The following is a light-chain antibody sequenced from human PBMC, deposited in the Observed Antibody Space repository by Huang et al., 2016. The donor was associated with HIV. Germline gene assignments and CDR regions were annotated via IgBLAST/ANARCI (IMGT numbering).Light chain of an antibody. CDR2: DAT. CDR3: QQYNNWPRT. Sequence: EIVMTQSPATLSLSPGERATLSCRAGQSVSSNLAWYQQNPGQAPRHLIYDATTRATGIPARVSGTGSGTEFTLTISSRQSEDFAVYYCQQYNNWPRTFGQGTKVDI. J-gene: IGKJ1*01. V-gene: IGKV3-15*01. CDR1: QSVSSN.